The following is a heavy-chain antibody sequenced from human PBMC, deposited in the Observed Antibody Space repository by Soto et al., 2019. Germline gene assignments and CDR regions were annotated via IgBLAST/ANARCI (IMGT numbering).Heavy chain of an antibody. CDR1: GYTFTGYY. CDR2: INPNSGGT. CDR3: AKSANPYSSSWFSRTGVYYYYGQDV. V-gene: IGHV1-2*04. J-gene: IGHJ6*01. D-gene: IGHD6-13*01. Sequence: GASVKVSCKASGYTFTGYYMHWVRQAPGQGLEWMGWINPNSGGTNYAQKFQGWVTMTRDTSISTAYMELSRLRSDDTAVYYCAKSANPYSSSWFSRTGVYYYYGQDVSGQGTSVIV.